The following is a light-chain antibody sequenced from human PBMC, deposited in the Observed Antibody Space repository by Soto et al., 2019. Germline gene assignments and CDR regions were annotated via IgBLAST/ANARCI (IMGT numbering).Light chain of an antibody. CDR3: SSYTSSSTRV. V-gene: IGLV2-14*01. CDR1: SSDVGGYNY. J-gene: IGLJ3*02. CDR2: XXS. Sequence: QSALTQPASVSGSPGQSITISCTGTSSDVGGYNYVSWYQQHPGKAPTXXXXXXSNRPSGVSXXXXXXXXXXTXXXTXSGLQAEDEADYYCSSYTSSSTRVFGGGTKLTVL.